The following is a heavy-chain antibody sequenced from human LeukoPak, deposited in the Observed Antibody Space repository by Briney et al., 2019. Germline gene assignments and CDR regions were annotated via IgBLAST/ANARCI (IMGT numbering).Heavy chain of an antibody. CDR2: IYTSGST. D-gene: IGHD1-1*01. V-gene: IGHV4-4*07. CDR3: ARDYGDTGTRDAFYFDY. J-gene: IGHJ4*02. CDR1: GGSISSYY. Sequence: SETLSLTCTVSGGSISSYYWSWIWQPAGKGLEWIGRIYTSGSTNYNPSLKSRVTMSVDTSKNQFSLKLSSVTAADTAVYYCARDYGDTGTRDAFYFDYWGQGTLVTVSS.